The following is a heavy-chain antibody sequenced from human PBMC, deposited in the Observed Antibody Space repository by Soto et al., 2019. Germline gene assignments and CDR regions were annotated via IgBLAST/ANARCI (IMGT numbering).Heavy chain of an antibody. CDR3: ASLAIWIAARGGYFDY. CDR2: IIPIFGTA. J-gene: IGHJ4*02. V-gene: IGHV1-69*13. Sequence: ASVKVYCKASGGTFSSFAISWVRQAPGQGLEWMGGIIPIFGTANYAQKFQGRVTITADESTSTAYMELSSLRSEDTAVYYCASLAIWIAARGGYFDYWGQGTLVTVSS. D-gene: IGHD6-13*01. CDR1: GGTFSSFA.